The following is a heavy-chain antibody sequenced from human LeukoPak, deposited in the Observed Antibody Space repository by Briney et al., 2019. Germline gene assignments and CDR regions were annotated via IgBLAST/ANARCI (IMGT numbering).Heavy chain of an antibody. CDR1: GASISSHY. J-gene: IGHJ6*03. Sequence: PSETLSLTCAVSGASISSHYWSWIRQAPGKGLEWIGYTSGSISDNPSLKSRVAVSVDPSQNQVSLSLTSVTAADTAVYYCARVLAIFGLDTTDFYMDVWGKGTTVTVSS. V-gene: IGHV4-59*11. CDR2: TSGSI. CDR3: ARVLAIFGLDTTDFYMDV. D-gene: IGHD3/OR15-3a*01.